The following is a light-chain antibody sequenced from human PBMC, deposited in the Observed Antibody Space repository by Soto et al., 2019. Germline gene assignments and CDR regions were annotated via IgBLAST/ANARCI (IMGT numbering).Light chain of an antibody. V-gene: IGLV1-51*01. CDR2: ENN. Sequence: QSVLTQPPSVSAAPGQQVTISCSGSSFNIANNYVSWYQQLPGTAPKLLIYENNNRTAGIPDRFSGSKSGTSATLGITGLQPGDEADYYCGTWDTSLSAGVFGGGTKLTV. CDR3: GTWDTSLSAGV. J-gene: IGLJ3*02. CDR1: SFNIANNY.